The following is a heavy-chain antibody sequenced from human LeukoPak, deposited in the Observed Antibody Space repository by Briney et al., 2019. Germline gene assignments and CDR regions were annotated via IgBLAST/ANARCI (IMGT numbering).Heavy chain of an antibody. J-gene: IGHJ4*02. CDR3: ARSRYLDF. CDR2: IDQDGSEN. V-gene: IGHV3-7*01. Sequence: GGSLRLSCAASGFTFGSYWMSWVRQAPGKGLEWVANIDQDGSENCYVDSVKGRFTISRDNAQNSLYLQMNSLRADDTAVYYCARSRYLDFWGQGTLVTVSS. CDR1: GFTFGSYW.